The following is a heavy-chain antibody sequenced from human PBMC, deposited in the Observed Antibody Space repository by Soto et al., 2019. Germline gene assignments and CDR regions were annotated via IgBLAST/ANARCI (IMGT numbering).Heavy chain of an antibody. Sequence: EVQLVESGGGLVKPGGSLRLSCAASGFTFSSYSMNWVRQAPGKGLEWVSSISSSSSYIYYADSVNGRFTISRDNAKNSLYLQMNSLRAEDTAVYYCARALLSEYYYYYMDVWGKGTTVTVSS. CDR3: ARALLSEYYYYYMDV. CDR2: ISSSSSYI. J-gene: IGHJ6*03. V-gene: IGHV3-21*01. CDR1: GFTFSSYS.